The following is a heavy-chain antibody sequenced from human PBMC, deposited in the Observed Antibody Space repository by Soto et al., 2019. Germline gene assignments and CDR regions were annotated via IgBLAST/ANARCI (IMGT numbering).Heavy chain of an antibody. J-gene: IGHJ5*02. V-gene: IGHV3-23*04. CDR2: ISGSGGST. CDR1: GFTFSSYA. Sequence: VQLVDSGGGVVQPGRSLRLSCAASGFTFSSYAMSWVRQAPGKGLEWVSAISGSGGSTYYADSVKGRFTISRDNSKNTLYLQMNSLRAEDTAVYYCAKDHGQWLVGGWFDPWGQGTLVTVSS. CDR3: AKDHGQWLVGGWFDP. D-gene: IGHD6-19*01.